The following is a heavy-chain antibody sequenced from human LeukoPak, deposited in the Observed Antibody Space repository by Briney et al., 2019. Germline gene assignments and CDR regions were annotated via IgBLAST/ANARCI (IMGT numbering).Heavy chain of an antibody. CDR2: IIPIFGTA. Sequence: AASVKVSCKASGGTFSSYAISWVRQAPGQGLEWMGGIIPIFGTANYAQKFQGRVTITADKSTSTAYTELSSLRPEDTAVYYCARDYGFGELLPYYYYYYGMDVWGKGTTVTVSS. V-gene: IGHV1-69*06. CDR1: GGTFSSYA. D-gene: IGHD3-10*01. J-gene: IGHJ6*04. CDR3: ARDYGFGELLPYYYYYYGMDV.